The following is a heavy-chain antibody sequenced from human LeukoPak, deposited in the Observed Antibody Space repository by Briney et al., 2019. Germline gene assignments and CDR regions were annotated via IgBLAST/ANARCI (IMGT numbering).Heavy chain of an antibody. D-gene: IGHD5-18*01. Sequence: AETLSLTCAAYGGFCSGYYWSWIRQPRGGRVEGLWEINHSRSTNYNASLKSRVTISGDTSKIQFSLKLSSVTAAETAVYFCARVGYSYVINDWSRTGLGAYPTKFYYHMDVWGKGTTVTVSS. CDR1: GGFCSGYY. J-gene: IGHJ6*03. CDR2: INHSRST. CDR3: ARVGYSYVINDWSRTGLGAYPTKFYYHMDV. V-gene: IGHV4-34*01.